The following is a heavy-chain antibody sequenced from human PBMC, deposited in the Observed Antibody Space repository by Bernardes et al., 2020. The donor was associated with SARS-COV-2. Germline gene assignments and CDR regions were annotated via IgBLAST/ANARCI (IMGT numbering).Heavy chain of an antibody. D-gene: IGHD3-22*01. J-gene: IGHJ4*02. CDR2: ISYDGKNK. CDR3: ATVAPTFYDSPDYFDY. Sequence: GGSLRLSCAASGFTFRKYSMHWVRQAPGKGLEWVSFISYDGKNKYHADSVKGRFTVSRDNSRDTLFLQMSSLRAEDTAVYYCATVAPTFYDSPDYFDYWGQGTLVTVSS. V-gene: IGHV3-30*15. CDR1: GFTFRKYS.